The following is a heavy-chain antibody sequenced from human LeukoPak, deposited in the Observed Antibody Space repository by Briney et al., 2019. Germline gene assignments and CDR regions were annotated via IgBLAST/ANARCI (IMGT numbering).Heavy chain of an antibody. Sequence: GGSLRLSCAASGFTFSSYSMNWVRQAPGKGLEWVSYISSSSSTIYYADSVKGRFTISRDNAKNSLYLQMNSLRAEDTAVYYCARLHGEYSYGYAFDIWGQGTMAAVSS. CDR1: GFTFSSYS. J-gene: IGHJ3*02. V-gene: IGHV3-48*01. CDR2: ISSSSSTI. D-gene: IGHD5-18*01. CDR3: ARLHGEYSYGYAFDI.